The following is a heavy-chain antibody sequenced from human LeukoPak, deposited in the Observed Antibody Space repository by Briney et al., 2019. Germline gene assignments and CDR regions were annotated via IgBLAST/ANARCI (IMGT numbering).Heavy chain of an antibody. Sequence: PGGSLRLSCAASGFTVNSTYMNWVRQAPGKGLEWVSVXXXXDGTYYADSXKXRFTISRDNSKNTVFLQMNSLRAEDTAVYYCAXXXXXXXGSYXXXXFDYWGQGTLVTVSS. CDR2: XXXXDGT. V-gene: IGHV3-66*03. CDR1: GFTVNSTY. J-gene: IGHJ4*02. D-gene: IGHD3-10*01. CDR3: AXXXXXXXGSYXXXXFDY.